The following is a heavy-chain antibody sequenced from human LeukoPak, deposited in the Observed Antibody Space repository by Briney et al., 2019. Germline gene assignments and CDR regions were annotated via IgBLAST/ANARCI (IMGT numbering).Heavy chain of an antibody. D-gene: IGHD3-22*01. J-gene: IGHJ4*02. CDR3: ARSYYYDSSGYYYAHFDY. CDR1: GGSISSGDYY. V-gene: IGHV4-30-4*01. CDR2: IYYSGST. Sequence: SETLSLTCTVSGGSISSGDYYWSWIRQPPGKGLEWFGYIYYSGSTYYNPSLKSRVTISVDTSKNQFSLKLSSVTAADTAVYYCARSYYYDSSGYYYAHFDYWGQGTLVTVSS.